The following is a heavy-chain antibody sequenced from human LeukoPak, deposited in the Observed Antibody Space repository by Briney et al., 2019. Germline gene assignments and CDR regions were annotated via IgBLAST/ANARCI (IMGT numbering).Heavy chain of an antibody. J-gene: IGHJ6*02. CDR1: GFTFGDYA. CDR3: TTSSVRGVIPGPGYYYGMDV. CDR2: IRSKAYGGTT. V-gene: IGHV3-49*03. D-gene: IGHD3-10*01. Sequence: PGGSLRLSCTASGFTFGDYAMSWFRQAPGKGLEWVGFIRSKAYGGTTEYAASVKGRFTISRDDSKSIAYLQMNSLKTEDTAVYYCTTSSVRGVIPGPGYYYGMDVWGQGTTVTVSS.